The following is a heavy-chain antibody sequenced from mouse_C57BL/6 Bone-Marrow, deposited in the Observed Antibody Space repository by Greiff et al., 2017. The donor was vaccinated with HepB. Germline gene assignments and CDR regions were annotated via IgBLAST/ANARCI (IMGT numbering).Heavy chain of an antibody. CDR3: ARLITTVVAKGDYAMDY. V-gene: IGHV2-9-1*01. CDR2: IWTGGGT. D-gene: IGHD1-1*01. Sequence: VQLVESGPGLVAPSQSLSITCTVSGFSLTSYAISWVRQPPGKGLEWLGVIWTGGGTNYNSALKSRLSISKDNSKSQVFLKMNSLQTDDTARYYCARLITTVVAKGDYAMDYWGQGTSVTVSS. J-gene: IGHJ4*01. CDR1: GFSLTSYA.